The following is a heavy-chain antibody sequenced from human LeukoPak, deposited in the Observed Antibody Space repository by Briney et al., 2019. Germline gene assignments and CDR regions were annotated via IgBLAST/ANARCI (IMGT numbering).Heavy chain of an antibody. Sequence: PGGSLRLSCAASGFTFSSYGMHWVRQAPGKGLEWVAVISYDGSNKYYADSVKGRFTISRDNSKNTLYLQMNSLRAEDTAVYYCARRVVGAMPFDHWGQGTLVTVSS. J-gene: IGHJ4*02. CDR1: GFTFSSYG. CDR2: ISYDGSNK. D-gene: IGHD1-26*01. V-gene: IGHV3-30*03. CDR3: ARRVVGAMPFDH.